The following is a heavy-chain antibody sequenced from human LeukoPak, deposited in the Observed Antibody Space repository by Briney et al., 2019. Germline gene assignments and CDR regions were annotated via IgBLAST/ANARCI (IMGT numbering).Heavy chain of an antibody. D-gene: IGHD2-21*02. Sequence: SETLSLTCTVSGGSISSSSYYWGWIRQPPGKGLEWIGNIYYSGSTYYNPSLKSRVTILVDTSKNQFSLKLSSVTAADTAVYYCARHPNGAYCGADCYRFDYWGQGTLVTVSS. CDR3: ARHPNGAYCGADCYRFDY. J-gene: IGHJ4*02. CDR1: GGSISSSSYY. CDR2: IYYSGST. V-gene: IGHV4-39*01.